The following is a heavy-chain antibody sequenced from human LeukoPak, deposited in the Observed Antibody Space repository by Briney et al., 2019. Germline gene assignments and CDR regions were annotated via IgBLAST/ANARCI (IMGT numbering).Heavy chain of an antibody. CDR3: ARDSVAGSSWYGMDV. J-gene: IGHJ6*02. D-gene: IGHD6-19*01. CDR1: GGSISSSSYY. Sequence: PSETLSLTCTVSGGSISSSSYYWGWIRQPPGKGLEWIVCIYYSGSTYYNPSLKSRVTISVDTSKNQFSLKLTSVTAADTAVYYCARDSVAGSSWYGMDVWGQGTTVTFSS. CDR2: IYYSGST. V-gene: IGHV4-39*01.